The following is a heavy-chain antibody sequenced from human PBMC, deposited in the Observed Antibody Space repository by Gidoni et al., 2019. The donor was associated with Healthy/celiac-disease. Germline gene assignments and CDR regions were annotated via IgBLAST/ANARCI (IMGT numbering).Heavy chain of an antibody. V-gene: IGHV1-3*01. CDR3: ARAYCGGDCYSIPSADYYYYYGMDV. CDR2: INAGNGNT. CDR1: GYPFPSYG. D-gene: IGHD2-21*02. J-gene: IGHJ6*02. Sequence: QVQLVQSGAEAKKPGASVKASCKAAGYPFPSYGIHRVRQAPGQRLEWMGWINAGNGNTKYSQKYQGRVTITRDTSTSTAYMELSSLSSEDTAVYYCARAYCGGDCYSIPSADYYYYYGMDVWGQGTTVTVSS.